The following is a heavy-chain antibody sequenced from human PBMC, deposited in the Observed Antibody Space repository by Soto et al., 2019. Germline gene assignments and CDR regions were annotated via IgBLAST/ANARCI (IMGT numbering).Heavy chain of an antibody. CDR3: AREGIAVADLDY. D-gene: IGHD6-19*01. V-gene: IGHV3-74*01. CDR2: INSDRSST. Sequence: GGSLGLSCASAEFPCSSHLMHWVRQAPGKGLVWVSRINSDRSSTTYADSVKGRFTISRDNAKNTLYLQMNSLRADDTAVYYCAREGIAVADLDYWGQGTLVTVS. CDR1: EFPCSSHL. J-gene: IGHJ4*02.